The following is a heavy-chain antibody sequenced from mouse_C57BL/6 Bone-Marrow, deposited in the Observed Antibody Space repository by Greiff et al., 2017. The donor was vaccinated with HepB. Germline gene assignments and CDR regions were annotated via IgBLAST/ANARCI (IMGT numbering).Heavy chain of an antibody. CDR2: IWRGGST. Sequence: QVQLKESGPGLVQPSQSLSITCTVSGFSLTSYGVHWVRQSPGKGLEWLGVIWRGGSTDYNAAFMSRLSITKDNSKSQVFFKMNSLQADDTAIYYCAYYDYDVLGVWYFDVWGTGTTVTVSS. J-gene: IGHJ1*03. D-gene: IGHD2-4*01. CDR3: AYYDYDVLGVWYFDV. V-gene: IGHV2-5*01. CDR1: GFSLTSYG.